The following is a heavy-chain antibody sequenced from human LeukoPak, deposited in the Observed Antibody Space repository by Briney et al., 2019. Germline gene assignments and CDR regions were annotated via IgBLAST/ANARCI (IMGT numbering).Heavy chain of an antibody. Sequence: GGSLRLSCAVSGITLSNYGMSWVRQAPGKGLEWVAGISGSGGGTNYADAVKGRFAISRDNRKNTLHLQMNSLRAEDTAVYFCAKRGVVIRVILVGFHKEAYYFDSWGQGALVIVSS. V-gene: IGHV3-23*01. D-gene: IGHD3-22*01. CDR3: AKRGVVIRVILVGFHKEAYYFDS. J-gene: IGHJ4*02. CDR2: ISGSGGGT. CDR1: GITLSNYG.